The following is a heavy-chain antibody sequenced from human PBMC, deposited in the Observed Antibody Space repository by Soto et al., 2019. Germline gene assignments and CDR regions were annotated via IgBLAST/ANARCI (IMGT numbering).Heavy chain of an antibody. CDR3: ARDLSVRGTTTTGWFDP. CDR2: IYYSGST. Sequence: QVQLRESGPGLVKPSQTLSLTCTVSGGSISSGGYYWSWIRQHPGKGLEWIGYIYYSGSTYYNPSLKSRVTRSVDTSKNQFSLKLSSVTAADTAVYYCARDLSVRGTTTTGWFDPWGQGTLVTVSS. CDR1: GGSISSGGYY. D-gene: IGHD1-7*01. J-gene: IGHJ5*02. V-gene: IGHV4-31*03.